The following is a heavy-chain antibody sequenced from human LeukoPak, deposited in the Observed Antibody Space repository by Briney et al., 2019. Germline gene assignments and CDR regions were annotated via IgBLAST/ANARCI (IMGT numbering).Heavy chain of an antibody. V-gene: IGHV4-30-2*01. CDR3: ARGDCSSTSCCFPDY. Sequence: PSQTLSLTCTVSGGSISSSTYYWAWIRQPPGKGSDWIGYIYHSGSTNYNPSLKSRVTISVDRSKNQFSLKLSSVTAADTAVYYCARGDCSSTSCCFPDYWGQGTLVTVSS. D-gene: IGHD2-2*01. CDR2: IYHSGST. CDR1: GGSISSSTYY. J-gene: IGHJ4*02.